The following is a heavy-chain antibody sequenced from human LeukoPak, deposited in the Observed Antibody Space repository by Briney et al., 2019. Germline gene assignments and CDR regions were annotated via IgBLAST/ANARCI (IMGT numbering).Heavy chain of an antibody. Sequence: SQTLSLTCAISGDSVSSNSAAWNWIRQSPSRGLEWLGRTYYRSKWYNDYAVSVKSRIPINPDTSKNQFSLQLNSVTPEDTAVYYCAKDREPTYYDILTGPYDYWGQGTLVTVSS. J-gene: IGHJ4*02. CDR3: AKDREPTYYDILTGPYDY. V-gene: IGHV6-1*01. CDR2: TYYRSKWYN. CDR1: GDSVSSNSAA. D-gene: IGHD3-9*01.